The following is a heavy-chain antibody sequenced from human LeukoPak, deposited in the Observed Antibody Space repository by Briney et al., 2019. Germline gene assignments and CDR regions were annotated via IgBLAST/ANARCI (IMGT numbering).Heavy chain of an antibody. CDR3: ARAPYYYDSSGYYYWFDP. CDR1: GGSISSGGYY. V-gene: IGHV4-31*03. Sequence: SQTLSLTCTVSGGSISSGGYYWSWIRQHPGKGLEWIGYIYYSGSTYYNPSLKSRVTISVDTSKNQFSLKLSSVTAADTAAYYCARAPYYYDSSGYYYWFDPWGQGTLVTVSS. D-gene: IGHD3-22*01. J-gene: IGHJ5*02. CDR2: IYYSGST.